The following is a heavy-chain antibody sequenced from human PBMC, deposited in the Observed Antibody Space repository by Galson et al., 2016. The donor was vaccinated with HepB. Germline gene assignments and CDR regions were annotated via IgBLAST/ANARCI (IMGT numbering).Heavy chain of an antibody. V-gene: IGHV3-9*01. J-gene: IGHJ6*02. CDR1: GFTFDDYA. CDR2: ISWNSGSI. CDR3: AKDSSAYYYYYGMDV. Sequence: SLRLSCAASGFTFDDYAMHWVRQAPGKGLEWVTGISWNSGSIGYADSVKGRFTISRDNAKNSLYLQMNSLRAEDTALYYCAKDSSAYYYYYGMDVWGQGTTVTVSS. D-gene: IGHD2-15*01.